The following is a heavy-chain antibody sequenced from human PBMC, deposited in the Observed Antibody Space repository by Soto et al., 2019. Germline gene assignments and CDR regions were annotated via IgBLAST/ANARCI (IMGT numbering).Heavy chain of an antibody. D-gene: IGHD3-10*01. J-gene: IGHJ4*02. CDR3: AREDGFGELFQGLDY. V-gene: IGHV3-33*01. CDR1: GFTFSSYG. CDR2: IWYDGSNK. Sequence: QVQLVESGGGVVQPGRSLRLSCAASGFTFSSYGMHWVRQAPGKGLEWVAVIWYDGSNKYYADSVKGRFTISRDNSKNTLYLQMNSLRAEDTAVYYCAREDGFGELFQGLDYWGQGTLVTVSS.